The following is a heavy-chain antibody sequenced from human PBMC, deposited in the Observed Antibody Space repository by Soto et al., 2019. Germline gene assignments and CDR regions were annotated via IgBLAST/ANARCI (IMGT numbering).Heavy chain of an antibody. CDR1: GYTFTSYG. D-gene: IGHD1-26*01. CDR2: ISAYSGDT. Sequence: QVQLVQSGAEVKKPGASVKVSCKTSGYTFTSYGITWVRQAPGQGLEWMGRISAYSGDTTYAQNLQGSVTMTTDTSTTTAYMEVRNLRSDDTAMYYCARGSGTLDYWGQGTLVTVSS. CDR3: ARGSGTLDY. V-gene: IGHV1-18*01. J-gene: IGHJ4*02.